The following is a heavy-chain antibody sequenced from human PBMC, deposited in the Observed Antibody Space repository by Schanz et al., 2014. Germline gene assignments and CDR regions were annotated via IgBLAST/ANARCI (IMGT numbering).Heavy chain of an antibody. V-gene: IGHV3-23*01. CDR2: ISGSGGST. D-gene: IGHD6-13*01. J-gene: IGHJ4*01. Sequence: EVQLLESGGGLVQPGGSLRLSCAASGFTFSSYAMSWVRQAPGKGLEWVSGISGSGGSTYSADSVKGRFTISRDNSKNTLYLQMNSLRAEDTAVYYCAREQIMAAAGLVDYWGHGTLVTVSS. CDR3: AREQIMAAAGLVDY. CDR1: GFTFSSYA.